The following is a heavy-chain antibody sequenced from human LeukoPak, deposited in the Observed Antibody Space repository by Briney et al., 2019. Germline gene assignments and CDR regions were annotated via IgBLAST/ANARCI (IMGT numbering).Heavy chain of an antibody. V-gene: IGHV4-59*08. D-gene: IGHD3-22*01. Sequence: SETLSLTCNVSGGSISSYYWSWIRQPPGKGLEWIGYIYYSGSTNYNPSLKSRVTISVDTSKNQFSLKLSSVTAADTAVYYCARQPLRTYDSSVGWFDPWGQGTLVTVSS. J-gene: IGHJ5*02. CDR1: GGSISSYY. CDR3: ARQPLRTYDSSVGWFDP. CDR2: IYYSGST.